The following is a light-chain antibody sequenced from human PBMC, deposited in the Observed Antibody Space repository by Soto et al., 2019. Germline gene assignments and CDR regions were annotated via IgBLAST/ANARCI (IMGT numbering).Light chain of an antibody. Sequence: DIQMTQSPSSVSASVGDRVTITCRASQGINSWLAWYQQKPGKAPKLLIYAASILESGVPSRFSGSGSGADFTLTISSLQLEDFETYHCQQTNSLQRTLGGGTKADSK. CDR3: QQTNSLQRT. J-gene: IGKJ4*01. CDR2: AAS. CDR1: QGINSW. V-gene: IGKV1-12*01.